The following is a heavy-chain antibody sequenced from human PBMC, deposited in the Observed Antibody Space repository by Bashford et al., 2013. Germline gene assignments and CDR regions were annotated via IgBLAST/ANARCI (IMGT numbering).Heavy chain of an antibody. V-gene: IGHV3-74*01. J-gene: IGHJ5*02. CDR2: INSDGSST. CDR3: ARDESYCSGGSCYSWWFDP. Sequence: VRQAPGKGLVWVSRINSDGSSTSYADSVKGRFTISRDNAKNTLYLQMNSLRAEDTAVYYCARDESYCSGGSCYSWWFDPWGQGTLVTVSS. D-gene: IGHD2-15*01.